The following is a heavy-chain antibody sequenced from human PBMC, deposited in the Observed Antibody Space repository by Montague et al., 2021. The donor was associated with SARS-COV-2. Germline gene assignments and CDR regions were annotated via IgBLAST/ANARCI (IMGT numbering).Heavy chain of an antibody. CDR1: GGSISGFY. Sequence: ETLSLTCTVSGGSISGFYWSWFRQPPGKGLEWIGYISDSGSTNYNPSLTSRITMSVDTSKNQFSLKVNSVTAADTAVYYCARHYSATLPAVYWGQGTLVTVSS. D-gene: IGHD2-15*01. CDR2: ISDSGST. CDR3: ARHYSATLPAVY. J-gene: IGHJ4*02. V-gene: IGHV4-59*08.